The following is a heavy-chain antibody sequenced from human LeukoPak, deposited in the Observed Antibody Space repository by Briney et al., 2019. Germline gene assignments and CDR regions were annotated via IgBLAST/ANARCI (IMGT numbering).Heavy chain of an antibody. CDR2: IYSGGST. V-gene: IGHV3-53*01. Sequence: GGSLRLSCAASGFTVSSNYMSWVRQAPGKGLEWVSVIYSGGSTYYADSVKGRFTISRDNAKNSLYLRMNSLRDEDTAVYYCARDSYGSSGYYYVSDYWGQGTLGTVSS. D-gene: IGHD3-22*01. CDR3: ARDSYGSSGYYYVSDY. CDR1: GFTVSSNY. J-gene: IGHJ4*02.